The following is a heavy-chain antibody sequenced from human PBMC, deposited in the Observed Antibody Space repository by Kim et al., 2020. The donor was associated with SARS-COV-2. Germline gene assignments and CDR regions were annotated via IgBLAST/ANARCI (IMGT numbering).Heavy chain of an antibody. V-gene: IGHV4-59*13. CDR3: ARGRSGYYTYYYYYGMDV. Sequence: SETLSLTCTDPGGSISSYYWSWIRQPPGKGLEWIGYIYYSGSTNYNPSLKSRVTISVDTSKNQFSLKLSSVTAADTAVYYCARGRSGYYTYYYYYGMDVWGQGTTVTVSS. J-gene: IGHJ6*02. D-gene: IGHD3-3*01. CDR2: IYYSGST. CDR1: GGSISSYY.